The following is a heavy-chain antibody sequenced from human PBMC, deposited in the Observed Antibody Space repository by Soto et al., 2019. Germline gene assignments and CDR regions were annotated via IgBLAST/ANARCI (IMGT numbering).Heavy chain of an antibody. J-gene: IGHJ6*02. CDR2: IYYSGST. D-gene: IGHD3-9*01. CDR1: GGSVSSCSYY. V-gene: IGHV4-61*01. Sequence: SETLSLTCTVSGGSVSSCSYYWSWIRQPPGKGLEWIGYIYYSGSTYYNPSLKSRVTISVDTSKNQFSLKLSSVTAADTAVYYCARARTYYDILTGYSVYYYYYGMDVWGQGTTVTVSS. CDR3: ARARTYYDILTGYSVYYYYYGMDV.